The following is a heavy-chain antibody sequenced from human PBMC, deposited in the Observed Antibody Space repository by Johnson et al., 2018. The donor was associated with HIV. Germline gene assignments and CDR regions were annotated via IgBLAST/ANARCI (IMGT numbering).Heavy chain of an antibody. J-gene: IGHJ3*02. Sequence: VQLVESGGGKVQPGRSLRLSCAASGYTFDDYAMHWVRQAPGKGLEWVSGINWNGGSTGYADSMKGRFTISRDNAKNSLYLQMNSLRAEDTALYYCARDRQAVRGTFDIWGQGTMVTVSS. CDR2: INWNGGST. D-gene: IGHD6-19*01. CDR1: GYTFDDYA. V-gene: IGHV3-20*04. CDR3: ARDRQAVRGTFDI.